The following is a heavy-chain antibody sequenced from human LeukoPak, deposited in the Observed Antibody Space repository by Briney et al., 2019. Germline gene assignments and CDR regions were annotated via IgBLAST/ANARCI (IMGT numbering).Heavy chain of an antibody. V-gene: IGHV1-2*06. J-gene: IGHJ4*02. D-gene: IGHD3-22*01. CDR2: INPNSGGT. Sequence: ASVKVSCKASGYTFTGYYMHWVRQAPGQGLEWMGRINPNSGGTNYAQKFQGRVTMTRDTSISTAYMELSRLRSDDTAVYYCARGRGDYYDSSGYYDYWGQGTLVTVSS. CDR1: GYTFTGYY. CDR3: ARGRGDYYDSSGYYDY.